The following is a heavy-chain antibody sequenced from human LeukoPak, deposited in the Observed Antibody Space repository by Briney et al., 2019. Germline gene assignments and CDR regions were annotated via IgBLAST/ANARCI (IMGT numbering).Heavy chain of an antibody. D-gene: IGHD6-19*01. CDR2: INSDGATT. V-gene: IGHV3-74*01. CDR3: ARFSSGWSPSGFDY. CDR1: GFTFSSYW. Sequence: GGSLRLSCAASGFTFSSYWMHWVRQGPGKELTWVSHINSDGATTNYADSVKGRFTISRDNAKNTLYLQMNSLRVEDTAVYYCARFSSGWSPSGFDYWGQGTLVTVSS. J-gene: IGHJ4*02.